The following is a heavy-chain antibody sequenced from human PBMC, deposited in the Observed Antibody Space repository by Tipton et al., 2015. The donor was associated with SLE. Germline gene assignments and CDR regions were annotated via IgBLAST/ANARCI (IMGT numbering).Heavy chain of an antibody. V-gene: IGHV3-53*01. D-gene: IGHD1-1*01. CDR1: GFTVSSNY. J-gene: IGHJ3*02. Sequence: SLRLSCVASGFTVSSNYMSWVRQAPGKGLEWVSVIYSGGSTYYADSVRGRFTISRDISKNTQYLQMNSLRAEDTAVYYCATSPRTVAFDIWGQGTMVTVSS. CDR3: ATSPRTVAFDI. CDR2: IYSGGST.